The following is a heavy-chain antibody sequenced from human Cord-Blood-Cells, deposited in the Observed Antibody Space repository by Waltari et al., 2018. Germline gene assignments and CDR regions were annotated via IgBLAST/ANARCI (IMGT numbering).Heavy chain of an antibody. Sequence: WMGWINPNSGGTNYAQKFQGRVTMTRDTSISTAYMELSRLRSDDTAVYYCAREVWFDPWGQGTLVTVSS. J-gene: IGHJ5*02. CDR2: INPNSGGT. V-gene: IGHV1-2*02. CDR3: AREVWFDP.